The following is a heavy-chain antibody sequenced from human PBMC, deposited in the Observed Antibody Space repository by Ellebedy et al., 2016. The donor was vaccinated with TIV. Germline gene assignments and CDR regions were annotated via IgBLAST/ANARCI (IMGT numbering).Heavy chain of an antibody. CDR2: ISGSGGST. V-gene: IGHV3-23*01. D-gene: IGHD6-13*01. Sequence: GESLKISXSASGFTFSSYAMSWVRQAPGKGLEWVSAISGSGGSTYYADSVKGRFTISRDNSNNTLYLQMNSLRAEDTAVYYCAKGVEEQQLVLYYYYGMDVWGQGTTVTVSS. CDR3: AKGVEEQQLVLYYYYGMDV. CDR1: GFTFSSYA. J-gene: IGHJ6*02.